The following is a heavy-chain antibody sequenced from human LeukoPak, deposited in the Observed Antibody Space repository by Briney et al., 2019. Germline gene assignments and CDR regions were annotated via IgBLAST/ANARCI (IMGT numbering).Heavy chain of an antibody. Sequence: GRSLRLSCAASGFTFNRNGMHWVRQAPGKGLEWVAFIRYDGDNKYYADSVKGRFTISRDNSKNTLYLQMNSLRAEDTAVYYCAKGSNKYCSSTSCSSDYWGQGTLVTVSS. CDR1: GFTFNRNG. CDR3: AKGSNKYCSSTSCSSDY. V-gene: IGHV3-30*02. CDR2: IRYDGDNK. D-gene: IGHD2-2*01. J-gene: IGHJ4*02.